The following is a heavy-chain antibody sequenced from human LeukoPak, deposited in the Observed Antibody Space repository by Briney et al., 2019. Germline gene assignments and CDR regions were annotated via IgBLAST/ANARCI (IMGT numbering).Heavy chain of an antibody. J-gene: IGHJ5*02. CDR1: GGTFSSYA. D-gene: IGHD2-15*01. CDR3: ARVAAASHVFDP. V-gene: IGHV1-69*05. Sequence: SVKVSCKASGGTFSSYAISWVRQAPGQGLEWMGGIIPIFGTANYAQKFQGRVTITTDESTSTAYMELSSLRSEDTAVYYCARVAAASHVFDPWGQGTLVTVSS. CDR2: IIPIFGTA.